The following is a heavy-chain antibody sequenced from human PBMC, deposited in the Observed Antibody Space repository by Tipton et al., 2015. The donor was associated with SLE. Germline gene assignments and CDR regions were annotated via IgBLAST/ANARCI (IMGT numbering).Heavy chain of an antibody. CDR1: GGSVSIDY. CDR2: IYYNGGT. Sequence: TLSLTCSVSGGSVSIDYWSWIRQIPGKGLEWIGNIYYNGGTNYNPSLQSRVTILVDTSKNFFSLKMTSVTAADTAVYYCARGAQNYGSGRDAFDIWGQGTMVLVSS. J-gene: IGHJ3*02. CDR3: ARGAQNYGSGRDAFDI. D-gene: IGHD3-10*01. V-gene: IGHV4-59*02.